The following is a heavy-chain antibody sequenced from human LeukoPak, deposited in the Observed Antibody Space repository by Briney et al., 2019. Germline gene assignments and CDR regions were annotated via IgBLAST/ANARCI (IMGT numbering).Heavy chain of an antibody. CDR3: ARVSGYSYGWSYYYYMDV. CDR2: IYHSGST. V-gene: IGHV4-38-2*01. D-gene: IGHD5-18*01. CDR1: GYSISSGYY. J-gene: IGHJ6*03. Sequence: SETLSLTCAVSGYSISSGYYWGWIRQPPGKGLEWIGSIYHSGSTYYNPSLKSRVTISVDTSKNQFSLKLSSVTAADTAVYYCARVSGYSYGWSYYYYMDVWGKGTTVTVSS.